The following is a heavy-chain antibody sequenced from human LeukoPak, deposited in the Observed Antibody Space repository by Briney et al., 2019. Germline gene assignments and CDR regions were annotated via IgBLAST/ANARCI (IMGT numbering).Heavy chain of an antibody. J-gene: IGHJ4*02. V-gene: IGHV3-11*04. CDR1: GFTFNDYF. Sequence: GGSLRLSCAASGFTFNDYFMSWIRQSPGKGLEWLSKISSGGTNTYHADSVKGRFTISRDNAENSLYLQMNSLRAEDTAVYYCARGRSQLRLGELSSWGQGTLVTVSS. D-gene: IGHD3-16*02. CDR2: ISSGGTNT. CDR3: ARGRSQLRLGELSS.